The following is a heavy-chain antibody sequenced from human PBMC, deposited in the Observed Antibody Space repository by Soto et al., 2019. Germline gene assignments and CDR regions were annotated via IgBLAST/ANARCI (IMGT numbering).Heavy chain of an antibody. CDR2: LSYGGSTK. Sequence: PGGSLRLPCAASGFTFSSYARNWVRQAPGKGLGWLAVLSYGGSTKYYADSVKGRFTISRDNPKNTLYLQMNSLRAEDTAVYYCAKGGFEDFWGQGTTVIVSS. CDR1: GFTFSSYA. CDR3: AKGGFEDF. D-gene: IGHD1-26*01. V-gene: IGHV3-30-3*01. J-gene: IGHJ6*02.